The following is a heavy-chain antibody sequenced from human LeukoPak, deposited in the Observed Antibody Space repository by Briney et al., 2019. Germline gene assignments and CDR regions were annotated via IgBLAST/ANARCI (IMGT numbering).Heavy chain of an antibody. CDR3: ARDGGDPYGMDV. Sequence: ASVKVSCKASGYTFTSYAMHWVRQAPGQGLEWMGIINPSGGSTSYAQKFQGRVTMTRDTSTSTVYMELSSLRSEDTAVYYCARDGGDPYGMDVWGQGTTVTVSS. D-gene: IGHD3-10*01. CDR1: GYTFTSYA. CDR2: INPSGGST. J-gene: IGHJ6*02. V-gene: IGHV1-46*01.